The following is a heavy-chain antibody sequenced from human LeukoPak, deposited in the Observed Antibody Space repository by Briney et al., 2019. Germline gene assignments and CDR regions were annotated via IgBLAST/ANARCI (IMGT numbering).Heavy chain of an antibody. CDR2: ISWNSGSI. CDR3: AKSAVLRGGYFDY. J-gene: IGHJ4*02. V-gene: IGHV3-9*01. Sequence: GGSLRLSCAASGFTFDDYAMHWVRQAPGKGLEWVSGISWNSGSIGYADSVKGRFTISRDNAKNSLYLQMNSLRAEDTALYYCAKSAVLRGGYFDYWGQGTLVTLSS. CDR1: GFTFDDYA. D-gene: IGHD5/OR15-5a*01.